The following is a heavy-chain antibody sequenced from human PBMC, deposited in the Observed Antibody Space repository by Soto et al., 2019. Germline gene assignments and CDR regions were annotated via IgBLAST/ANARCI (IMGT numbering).Heavy chain of an antibody. CDR2: ISGSGGST. D-gene: IGHD6-19*01. V-gene: IGHV3-23*01. Sequence: GALRLSCAASGFTFSSYAMSWVRQAPGKGLEWVSAISGSGGSTYYADSVKGRFTISRDNSKNTLYLQMNSLRAEDTAVYYCAKSSSGWYRLFAFDIWGQGTMVTVSS. CDR1: GFTFSSYA. CDR3: AKSSSGWYRLFAFDI. J-gene: IGHJ3*02.